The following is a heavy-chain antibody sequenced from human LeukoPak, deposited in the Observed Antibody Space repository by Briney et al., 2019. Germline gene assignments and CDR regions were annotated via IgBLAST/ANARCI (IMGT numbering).Heavy chain of an antibody. CDR2: ISYDGSNK. V-gene: IGHV3-30*18. D-gene: IGHD4-17*01. J-gene: IGHJ4*02. Sequence: PGGSLRLSCAASGFTFSSYGMHWVRQAPGKGLEWVAVISYDGSNKYYADSVKGRFTISRDNSKNTLYLQMNSLRAEDTAVYYCAKAAFVGDYVIGTIDYWGQGTLVTVSS. CDR1: GFTFSSYG. CDR3: AKAAFVGDYVIGTIDY.